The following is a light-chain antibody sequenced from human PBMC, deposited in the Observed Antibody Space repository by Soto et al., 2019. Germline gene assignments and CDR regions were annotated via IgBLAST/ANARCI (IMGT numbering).Light chain of an antibody. CDR2: TTS. V-gene: IGKV1-39*01. CDR1: QSINTF. Sequence: DIQMTQSPSSLSASVGDRVTITCRASQSINTFLNWYQQKPGKAPTLLIHTTSYLQNGVPSRFSGSGSGTEFAITISSLQPEDFATYYCQQSFSTPQYTFGQGTKLEI. J-gene: IGKJ2*01. CDR3: QQSFSTPQYT.